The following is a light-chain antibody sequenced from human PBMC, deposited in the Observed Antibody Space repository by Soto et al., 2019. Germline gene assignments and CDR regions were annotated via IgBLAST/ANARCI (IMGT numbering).Light chain of an antibody. J-gene: IGKJ4*01. CDR2: DAS. V-gene: IGKV3D-15*01. CDR3: QQYNNWPLT. Sequence: EIVMTQSPATLSVSPGQRATLSCRASQSVSSNLAWYQQKRGQAPRLLISDASIRATGVPDRFSGSGSGTEFTLSISSLQAEDFAVYYCQQYNNWPLTFGGGTKVEIK. CDR1: QSVSSN.